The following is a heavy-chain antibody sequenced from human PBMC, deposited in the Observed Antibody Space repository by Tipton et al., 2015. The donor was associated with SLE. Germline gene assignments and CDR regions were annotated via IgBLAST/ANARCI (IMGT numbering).Heavy chain of an antibody. V-gene: IGHV4-61*09. CDR3: ARERWELDP. J-gene: IGHJ5*02. CDR2: IYTSGST. Sequence: TLSLTCTVSGGSISSGSYYWSWIRQPAGKGLEWIGHIYTSGSTNYNPSLKSRVTISVDTSKNQFSLKLSSVTAADTAVYYCARERWELDPWGQGTLVTVSS. CDR1: GGSISSGSYY. D-gene: IGHD4-23*01.